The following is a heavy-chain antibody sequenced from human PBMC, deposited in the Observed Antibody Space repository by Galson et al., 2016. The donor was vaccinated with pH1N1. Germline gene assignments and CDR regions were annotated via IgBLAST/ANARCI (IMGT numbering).Heavy chain of an antibody. CDR1: GGSVSGSGNY. CDR3: ARGDFVVGEGWYNGLDV. CDR2: IYYSGST. J-gene: IGHJ6*02. D-gene: IGHD2-15*01. Sequence: SETLSLTCTVSGGSVSGSGNYWSWIRQHPGKGLEWIGSIYYSGSTYYNSSLKSRVTISVDTSKNQFSLKLSSVTAADTAVYYCARGDFVVGEGWYNGLDVWGQGTTVTVSS. V-gene: IGHV4-39*01.